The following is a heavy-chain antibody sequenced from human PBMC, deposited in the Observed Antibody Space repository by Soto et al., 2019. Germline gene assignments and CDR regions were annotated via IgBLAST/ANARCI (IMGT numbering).Heavy chain of an antibody. J-gene: IGHJ4*02. CDR1: GFTFSNYA. V-gene: IGHV3-64*01. Sequence: EVQLVESGGGLVQPGGSLRLSCAASGFTFSNYAMHWVRQAPGKGLEYVSAISSNGGSTYYANSVKGRFTISRDNSRNTLYLKMGSLRAVEMAVYYCAGDLYTDRISVAVCWGQGTLVTVSS. D-gene: IGHD6-19*01. CDR2: ISSNGGST. CDR3: AGDLYTDRISVAVC.